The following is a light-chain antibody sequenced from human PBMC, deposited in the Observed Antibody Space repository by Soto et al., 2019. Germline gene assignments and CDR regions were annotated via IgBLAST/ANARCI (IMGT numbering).Light chain of an antibody. V-gene: IGLV2-14*01. CDR1: SSDVGAYNY. CDR3: NSYSTTRTYV. Sequence: ALTQPASVSGSPGQSITISCTGSSSDVGAYNYVSWYQQHPGKAPKLMLYGVSNRPSGVSSRFSGSKSGNTASLSISGLLTEDEADYYCNSYSTTRTYVFGTGTKVTVL. CDR2: GVS. J-gene: IGLJ1*01.